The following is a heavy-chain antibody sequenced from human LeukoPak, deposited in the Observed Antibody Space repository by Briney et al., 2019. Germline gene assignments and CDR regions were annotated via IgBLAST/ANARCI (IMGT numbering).Heavy chain of an antibody. J-gene: IGHJ2*01. CDR2: IYYSGST. CDR1: GGSISSYY. Sequence: SETLSLTCAVYGGSISSYYWSWIRQHPGKGLEWIGYIYYSGSTYYNPSLKSRVTISVDTSKNQFSLKLSSVTAADTAVYYCARGDTIFGVVITSNWYFDLWGRGTLVTVSS. D-gene: IGHD3-3*01. V-gene: IGHV4-31*11. CDR3: ARGDTIFGVVITSNWYFDL.